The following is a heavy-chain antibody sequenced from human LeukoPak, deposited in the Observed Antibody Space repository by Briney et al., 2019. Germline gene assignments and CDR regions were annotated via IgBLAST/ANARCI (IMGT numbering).Heavy chain of an antibody. CDR2: ITAMGGNT. Sequence: AGGSLRLSCAASGFTFSSYAMGWVRQAPGKGLEWVSAITAMGGNTYYADSVKGRFTISRDNSKHPLYLQVNSLRAEDTAVYYCAKGNGYSYGRYYFDYWGQGTLVTVSS. D-gene: IGHD5-18*01. V-gene: IGHV3-23*01. CDR3: AKGNGYSYGRYYFDY. CDR1: GFTFSSYA. J-gene: IGHJ4*02.